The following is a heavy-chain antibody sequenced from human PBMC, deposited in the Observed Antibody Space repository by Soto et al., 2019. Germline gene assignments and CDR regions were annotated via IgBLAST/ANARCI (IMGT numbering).Heavy chain of an antibody. J-gene: IGHJ6*02. CDR1: GGSISSGDYY. CDR2: IYYSGST. CDR3: ASSYYDFWSGYSYPPGMDV. D-gene: IGHD3-3*01. Sequence: SETLSLTCTVSGGSISSGDYYWSWIRQPPGKGLEWIGYIYYSGSTYYNPSLKSRVTISVDTSKNQFSLKLSSVTAADPAVYYWASSYYDFWSGYSYPPGMDVWGQGTTVTVS. V-gene: IGHV4-30-4*01.